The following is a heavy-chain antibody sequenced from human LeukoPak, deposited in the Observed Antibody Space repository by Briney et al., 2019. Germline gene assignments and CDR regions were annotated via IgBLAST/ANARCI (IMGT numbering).Heavy chain of an antibody. V-gene: IGHV4-34*01. CDR3: ASDCSSTSCCSSAIDP. CDR2: INHSGST. D-gene: IGHD2-2*01. J-gene: IGHJ5*02. Sequence: PSETLSLTCAVYGGSFSGYYWSWIRQPPGKGLEWIGEINHSGSTNYNPSLKSRVTISVDTSKNQFSLKLSSVTAADTAVYYCASDCSSTSCCSSAIDPWGQGTLVTVFS. CDR1: GGSFSGYY.